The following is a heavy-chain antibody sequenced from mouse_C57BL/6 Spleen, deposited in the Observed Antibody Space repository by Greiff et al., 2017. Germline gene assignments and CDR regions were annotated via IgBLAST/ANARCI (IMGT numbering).Heavy chain of an antibody. V-gene: IGHV1-4*01. D-gene: IGHD1-1*01. CDR3: ARGITTVVEYGV. CDR2: INPSSGYT. Sequence: VQLQQSGAELARPGASVKMSCKASGYTFTSYTMHWVKQRPGQGLEWIGYINPSSGYTKYNQKFKDKATLTADKSSSTAYMQLSSLTSEDSAVYYCARGITTVVEYGVWGTGTTVTFAT. J-gene: IGHJ1*03. CDR1: GYTFTSYT.